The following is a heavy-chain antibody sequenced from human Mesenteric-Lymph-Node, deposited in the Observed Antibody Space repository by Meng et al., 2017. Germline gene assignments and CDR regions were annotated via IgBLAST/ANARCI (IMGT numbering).Heavy chain of an antibody. CDR3: ARVQDYYGSGRYFDY. CDR1: GGSVSSGSYY. Sequence: SETLSLTCTVSGGSVSSGSYYWSCIRQPPGKGLEWIGYIYYSGSTNYNPSIKSRVTISVDTSKNQFSLKLSSVTAADTAVYYCARVQDYYGSGRYFDYWGQGTLVTVSS. J-gene: IGHJ4*02. CDR2: IYYSGST. V-gene: IGHV4-61*01. D-gene: IGHD3-10*01.